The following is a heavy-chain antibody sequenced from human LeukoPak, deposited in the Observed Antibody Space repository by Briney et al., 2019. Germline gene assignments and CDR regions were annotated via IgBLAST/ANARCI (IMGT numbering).Heavy chain of an antibody. Sequence: SETLSLTCTVSGGSISSSSYYWGWIRQPPGKGLEWIGSIYYSGSTYYNPSLKSRVTVSLDTSKNQFSLKLSSVTAADTAVYYCARGRYDNLTGHLARLDVWGQGTTVIVSS. D-gene: IGHD3-9*01. CDR2: IYYSGST. CDR1: GGSISSSSYY. J-gene: IGHJ6*02. V-gene: IGHV4-39*07. CDR3: ARGRYDNLTGHLARLDV.